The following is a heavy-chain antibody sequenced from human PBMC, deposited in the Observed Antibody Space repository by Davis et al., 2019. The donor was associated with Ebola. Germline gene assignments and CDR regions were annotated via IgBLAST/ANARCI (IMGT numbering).Heavy chain of an antibody. Sequence: SETLSLTCTVSGGSINSVSYYWGWIRQPPGKGLEWIGSIYYSGSTYYNPSLKSRVTMSVDTSKNQFSLKLNSVTAADTAVYYCARRGMRQYNWLDPWGQGTLVTVSS. D-gene: IGHD3-10*01. CDR1: GGSINSVSYY. J-gene: IGHJ5*02. CDR3: ARRGMRQYNWLDP. V-gene: IGHV4-39*07. CDR2: IYYSGST.